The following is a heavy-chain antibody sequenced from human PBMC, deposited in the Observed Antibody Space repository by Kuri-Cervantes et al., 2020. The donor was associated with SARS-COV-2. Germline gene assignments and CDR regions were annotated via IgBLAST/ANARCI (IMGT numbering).Heavy chain of an antibody. D-gene: IGHD6-6*01. J-gene: IGHJ2*01. Sequence: GGSLRLSCAASGFTFSSFGMHWVRQTPGKGLDWVAFIRYDGNSKFYADSVKGRFTISRDNSKNTLYLQMNSLRAEDTAVYYCAKDYSSSSDWYFDLWGRGTLVTVSS. V-gene: IGHV3-30*02. CDR2: IRYDGNSK. CDR3: AKDYSSSSDWYFDL. CDR1: GFTFSSFG.